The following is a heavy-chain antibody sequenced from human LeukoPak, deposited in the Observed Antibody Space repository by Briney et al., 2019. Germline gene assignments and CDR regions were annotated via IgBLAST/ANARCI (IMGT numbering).Heavy chain of an antibody. D-gene: IGHD6-13*01. V-gene: IGHV3-30*18. Sequence: GGSLRLSCTASKFTFSHYGMQWVRQAPGKGLEWVAVISSDGSIKVYADSVKGRFTLSRDNSINTVDLQMNSLRAEDTAVYYCAKGRIAGFDYWGQGTLVTVSS. J-gene: IGHJ4*02. CDR3: AKGRIAGFDY. CDR2: ISSDGSIK. CDR1: KFTFSHYG.